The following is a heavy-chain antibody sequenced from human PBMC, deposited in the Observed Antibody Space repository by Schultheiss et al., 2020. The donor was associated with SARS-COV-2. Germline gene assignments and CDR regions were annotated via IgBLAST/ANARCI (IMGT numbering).Heavy chain of an antibody. J-gene: IGHJ2*01. CDR3: ARVYCGGDCYSDL. V-gene: IGHV4-34*01. D-gene: IGHD2-21*01. CDR1: GFTFSSYA. CDR2: INHSGST. Sequence: GSLRLSCAASGFTFSSYAMSWVRQAPGKGLEWIGEINHSGSTNYNPSLKSRVTISVDTSKNQFSLKLSSVTAADTAVYYCARVYCGGDCYSDLWGRGTLVTVSS.